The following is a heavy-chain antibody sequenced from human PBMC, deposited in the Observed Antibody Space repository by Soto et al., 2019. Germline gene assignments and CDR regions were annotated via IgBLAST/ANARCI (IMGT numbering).Heavy chain of an antibody. D-gene: IGHD2-15*01. CDR2: IHYSGST. CDR1: GDSISISSYY. J-gene: IGHJ4*02. Sequence: QLQLQESGPGLVKPSETLSLTRSVSGDSISISSYYWGWVRQPPGKGLEWIGSIHYSGSTHYNPSLQSRVTISGDASKKQFSLKLGSVTAVDTAMYYCASTKDETLYFDYWGQGNLVTVSS. CDR3: ASTKDETLYFDY. V-gene: IGHV4-39*01.